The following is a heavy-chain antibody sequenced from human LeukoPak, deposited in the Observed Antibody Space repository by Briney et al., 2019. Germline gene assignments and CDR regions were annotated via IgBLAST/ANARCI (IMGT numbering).Heavy chain of an antibody. J-gene: IGHJ3*02. V-gene: IGHV4-59*01. CDR3: ARQDYYDSSGYSYAFDI. CDR1: GGSISSYY. CDR2: IYYSGST. D-gene: IGHD3-22*01. Sequence: ETLSLTCTVSGGSISSYYWSWIRQPPGKGLEWIGYIYYSGSTNYNPSLKSRVTISVDTSKNQFSLKLSSVTAADTAVYYCARQDYYDSSGYSYAFDIWGQGTMVTVSS.